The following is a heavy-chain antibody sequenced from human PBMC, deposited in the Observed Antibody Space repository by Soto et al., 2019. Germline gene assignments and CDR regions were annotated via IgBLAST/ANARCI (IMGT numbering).Heavy chain of an antibody. D-gene: IGHD3-22*01. CDR2: IKSKTDGGTT. Sequence: PWGCLRLAWAACGFTVSNAWMGWACQSQGKGLEWVGRIKSKTDGGTTDYAAPLKGRFTISRDDSKSTLYLQMNSLKTEDTAVYYCTTYYCDSSGYYTGPDLDYWGQGTLVTVSS. V-gene: IGHV3-15*01. CDR3: TTYYCDSSGYYTGPDLDY. CDR1: GFTVSNAW. J-gene: IGHJ4*02.